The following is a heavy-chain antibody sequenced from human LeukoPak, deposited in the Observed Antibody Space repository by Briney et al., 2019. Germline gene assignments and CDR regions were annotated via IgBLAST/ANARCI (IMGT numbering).Heavy chain of an antibody. CDR1: GDSVSSNSAA. Sequence: SQTHSLTCAISGDSVSSNSAAWNWIRQSPSRGLEWLGRTYYRSKWYNDYAVSVKSRITINPDTSKNQFSLQLNSVTPEDTAVYYCARDLHDYGPPGEAFDIWGQGTMVTVSS. V-gene: IGHV6-1*01. J-gene: IGHJ3*02. D-gene: IGHD4-17*01. CDR2: TYYRSKWYN. CDR3: ARDLHDYGPPGEAFDI.